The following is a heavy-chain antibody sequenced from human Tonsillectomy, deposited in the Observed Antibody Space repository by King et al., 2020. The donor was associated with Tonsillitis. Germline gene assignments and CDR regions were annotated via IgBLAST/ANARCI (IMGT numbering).Heavy chain of an antibody. CDR3: ARWAYGSGLPFDY. CDR2: ISAYNGNT. CDR1: GYTFTNYG. V-gene: IGHV1-18*01. J-gene: IGHJ4*02. Sequence: QLVKSGGEVKKPGASVKVSCKASGYTFTNYGISGVRQAPGQGLEWMGWISAYNGNTNYAQKLQGRVTMTTDTSTSTAYMDLTSLRSDDTAVYYCARWAYGSGLPFDYWGEGTLVTVSS. D-gene: IGHD3-10*01.